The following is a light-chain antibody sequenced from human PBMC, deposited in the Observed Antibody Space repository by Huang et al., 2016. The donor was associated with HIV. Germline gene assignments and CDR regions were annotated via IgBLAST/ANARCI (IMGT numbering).Light chain of an antibody. CDR1: NKNY. Sequence: DIVMTQSPDSLAVSLGERATINNKNYQDWYQQKPGQPPRLLIYWSSTRESGVPDRFSGSGSGTDFTLTISPLQAEDVAVYYCQQYHSTPLSFGQGTKLEIK. J-gene: IGKJ2*01. CDR3: QQYHSTPLS. V-gene: IGKV4-1*01. CDR2: WSS.